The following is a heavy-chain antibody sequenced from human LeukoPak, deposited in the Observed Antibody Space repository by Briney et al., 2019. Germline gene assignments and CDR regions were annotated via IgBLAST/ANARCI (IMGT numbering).Heavy chain of an antibody. D-gene: IGHD3-10*01. CDR1: GFTFSSYS. CDR3: AREPYGSGFLNWFDP. Sequence: GGSLRLSCAASGFTFSSYSMNWVRQAPGKGLEWVSSISSSSSYIYYADSVKGRFTISRDNAKNSLYLQMNSLRAEDTAVYYCAREPYGSGFLNWFDPWGQGTLVTVSS. V-gene: IGHV3-21*01. CDR2: ISSSSSYI. J-gene: IGHJ5*02.